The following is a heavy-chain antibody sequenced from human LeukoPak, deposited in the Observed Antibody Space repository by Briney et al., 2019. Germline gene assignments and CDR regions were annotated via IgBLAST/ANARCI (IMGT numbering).Heavy chain of an antibody. CDR2: IYYSGST. D-gene: IGHD3-9*01. J-gene: IGHJ4*02. Sequence: SETLSLTCTVSGDSISSYYWSWIRQPPGKGLEWIGYIYYSGSTNYNPSLKSRVTISVDTSKNQFSLKLNSVTAADTAVYYCARTGYDILTGYRAKQYYFDYWGQGTLVTVSS. V-gene: IGHV4-59*01. CDR1: GDSISSYY. CDR3: ARTGYDILTGYRAKQYYFDY.